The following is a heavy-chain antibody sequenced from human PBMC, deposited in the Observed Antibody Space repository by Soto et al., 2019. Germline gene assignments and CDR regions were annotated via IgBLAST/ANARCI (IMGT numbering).Heavy chain of an antibody. CDR1: GGPFSSYA. V-gene: IGHV1-69*01. D-gene: IGHD3-16*01. J-gene: IGHJ5*02. CDR2: IIPIFGTA. CDR3: ARGPPPPGRGRSDRDWFYP. Sequence: SVKVSCTASGGPFSSYAISWVRQAPGQGLEWMGGIIPIFGTANYAQKFQGRVTITADESTSTAYMELSSLRSEDTAVYYCARGPPPPGRGRSDRDWFYPWGQGTLV.